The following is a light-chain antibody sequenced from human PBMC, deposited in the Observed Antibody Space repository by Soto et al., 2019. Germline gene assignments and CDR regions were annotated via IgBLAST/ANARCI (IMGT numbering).Light chain of an antibody. CDR1: QSISSW. Sequence: DIDMTQSPAALSLSVGGRVTITCRASQSISSWLAWYQQKPGKAPKVLIYKASSLESGVPSRFSGSGSGTEFTLTISSLQPDDFAAYYCQQYNSYITFGQGTRLEIK. J-gene: IGKJ5*01. CDR3: QQYNSYIT. V-gene: IGKV1-5*03. CDR2: KAS.